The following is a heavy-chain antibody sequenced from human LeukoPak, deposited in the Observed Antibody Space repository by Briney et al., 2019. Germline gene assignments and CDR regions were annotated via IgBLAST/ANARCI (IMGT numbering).Heavy chain of an antibody. CDR1: GGSIRSSNYY. J-gene: IGHJ1*01. D-gene: IGHD2-15*01. CDR3: ARDTPGGFQH. CDR2: IYDSGST. V-gene: IGHV4-39*07. Sequence: PSETLSLTCTVSGGSIRSSNYYWGWIRQPPGKGQEWIGSIYDSGSTYYNPSLKSRVTISVDTSKNQFSLKLSSVTAADTAVYYCARDTPGGFQHWGQGTLVTVSS.